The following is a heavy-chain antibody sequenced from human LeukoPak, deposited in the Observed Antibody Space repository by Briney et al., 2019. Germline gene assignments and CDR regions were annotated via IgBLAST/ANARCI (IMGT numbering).Heavy chain of an antibody. CDR2: IKRDGTET. D-gene: IGHD1-20*01. V-gene: IGHV3-7*01. Sequence: GGSLRLSCVASGFTFCDHWMSWVRQAPGKGLEWVASIKRDGTETSYVDSVRGRFTISRDNANRSVFLQMNSLRAEDTAVYYCARDPGMTDYFFDYWGQGTLVTVAS. CDR3: ARDPGMTDYFFDY. CDR1: GFTFCDHW. J-gene: IGHJ4*02.